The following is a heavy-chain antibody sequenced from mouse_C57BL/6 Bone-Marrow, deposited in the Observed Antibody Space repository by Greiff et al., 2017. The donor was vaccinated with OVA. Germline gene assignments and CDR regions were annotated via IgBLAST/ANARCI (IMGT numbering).Heavy chain of an antibody. V-gene: IGHV5-9*01. Sequence: VQLKESGGGLVKPGGSLKLSCAASGFTFSSYTMSWVRQTPEKRLEWVATISGGGGNTYYPDSVKGRFTISRDNAKNTLYLQMSSLRSEDTALYYCARRGTYYGNYDAMDYWGQGTSVTVSS. D-gene: IGHD2-10*01. CDR3: ARRGTYYGNYDAMDY. CDR2: ISGGGGNT. CDR1: GFTFSSYT. J-gene: IGHJ4*01.